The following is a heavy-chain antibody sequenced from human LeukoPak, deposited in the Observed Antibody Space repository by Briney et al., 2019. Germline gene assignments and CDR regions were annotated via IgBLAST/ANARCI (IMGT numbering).Heavy chain of an antibody. CDR3: ARQPVSSGWYQHSRALDY. D-gene: IGHD6-19*01. J-gene: IGHJ4*02. V-gene: IGHV4-31*03. CDR2: IYYSGST. Sequence: SETLSLTCTVSGGSISSGGYYWSWIRQHPGKGLEWIGYIYYSGSTYYNPSLESRVTISVDTSKNQFSLKLSSVTAADTAVYYCARQPVSSGWYQHSRALDYWGQGTLVTVSS. CDR1: GGSISSGGYY.